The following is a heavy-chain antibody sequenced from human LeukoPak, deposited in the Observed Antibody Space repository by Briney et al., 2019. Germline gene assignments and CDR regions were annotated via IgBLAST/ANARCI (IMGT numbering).Heavy chain of an antibody. CDR2: ISSSGTTI. Sequence: GGSLRLSCAASGFTFSSYEMNWVRQAPGKGLQWVSDISSSGTTIYYADSVKGRFTISRDNAKNSLYLRMNSLRAEDTAVYYCARKCCSTTSCLFDNWGQGTLVTVSS. V-gene: IGHV3-48*03. D-gene: IGHD2-2*01. CDR1: GFTFSSYE. CDR3: ARKCCSTTSCLFDN. J-gene: IGHJ4*02.